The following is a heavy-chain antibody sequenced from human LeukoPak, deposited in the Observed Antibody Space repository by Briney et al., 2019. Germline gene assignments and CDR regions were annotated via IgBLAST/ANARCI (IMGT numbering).Heavy chain of an antibody. Sequence: SETLSLTCTVSGGSINNSYWSWIRQPPGKGLECFGYIYYSGTTNYNPSLKSRVTISVDTSKNQFSLKLSSVTAADTAVYYCARDLGLGIEVWYFDLWGRGTLVTVSS. V-gene: IGHV4-59*01. CDR1: GGSINNSY. CDR3: ARDLGLGIEVWYFDL. D-gene: IGHD3-16*01. J-gene: IGHJ2*01. CDR2: IYYSGTT.